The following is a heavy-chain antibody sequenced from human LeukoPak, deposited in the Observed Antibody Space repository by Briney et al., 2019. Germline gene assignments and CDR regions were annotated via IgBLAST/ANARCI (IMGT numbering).Heavy chain of an antibody. J-gene: IGHJ4*02. CDR1: GYTFTSYG. Sequence: EASVKVSCKASGYTFTSYGISWVRQAPGQGLEWMGWISAYNSNTNYAQKLQGRVTMTTDTSTSTAYMELRSLRSDDPAVYYCARVLLGYCNGGSCYGNFFDYWGQGTLVTVSS. V-gene: IGHV1-18*01. CDR2: ISAYNSNT. D-gene: IGHD2-15*01. CDR3: ARVLLGYCNGGSCYGNFFDY.